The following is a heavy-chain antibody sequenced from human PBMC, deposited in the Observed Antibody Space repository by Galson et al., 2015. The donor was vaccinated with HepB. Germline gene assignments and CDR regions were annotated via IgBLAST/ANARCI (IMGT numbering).Heavy chain of an antibody. Sequence: SLRLSCAASGFTFSTYSMNWVRQAPGKGLEWVSHIGYSSGTIYYADSVKGRFTISGDNAKNSLYLQMNSLRDEDTAVYYCARERDAYSSSSRFDYWGQGTLVTVSS. V-gene: IGHV3-48*02. D-gene: IGHD6-6*01. J-gene: IGHJ4*02. CDR1: GFTFSTYS. CDR3: ARERDAYSSSSRFDY. CDR2: IGYSSGTI.